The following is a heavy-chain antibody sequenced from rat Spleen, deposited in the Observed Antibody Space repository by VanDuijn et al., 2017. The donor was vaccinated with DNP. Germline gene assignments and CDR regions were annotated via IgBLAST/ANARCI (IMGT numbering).Heavy chain of an antibody. CDR1: GFTFGDYD. CDR3: ARPYYNNYAMDA. J-gene: IGHJ4*01. D-gene: IGHD1-10*01. CDR2: INPVGGNT. V-gene: IGHV5S13*01. Sequence: EVQLVESGGGLVQPGRSLKLSCAASGFTFGDYDMAWIRQATGKGLEWVASINPVGGNTYSPDSVKGRFTISRDDAKNTLYLQMNGLRSEDTATYYCARPYYNNYAMDAWGQGTSVTVSS.